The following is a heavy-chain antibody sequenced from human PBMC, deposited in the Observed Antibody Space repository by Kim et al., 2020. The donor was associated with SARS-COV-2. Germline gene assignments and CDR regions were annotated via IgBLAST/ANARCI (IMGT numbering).Heavy chain of an antibody. J-gene: IGHJ4*02. Sequence: SPSFQGHVTISADKSISTAYLQWSSLKASDTAMYYCARLGSDYYGSADDYWGQGTLVTVSS. D-gene: IGHD3-10*01. CDR3: ARLGSDYYGSADDY. V-gene: IGHV5-10-1*01.